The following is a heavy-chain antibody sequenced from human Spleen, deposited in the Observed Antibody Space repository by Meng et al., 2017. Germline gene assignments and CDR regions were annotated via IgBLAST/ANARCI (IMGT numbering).Heavy chain of an antibody. CDR3: ARTYYFDY. CDR2: ISSSGSTF. Sequence: GESLKISCAPSGFTFSSYEMNWVRQAPGRGLEWLSYISSSGSTFYYADSVKGRFTISRDNVKNSLYLQMNSLRAEDTAIYYCARTYYFDYWGQGTLVTVSS. CDR1: GFTFSSYE. V-gene: IGHV3-48*03. J-gene: IGHJ4*02.